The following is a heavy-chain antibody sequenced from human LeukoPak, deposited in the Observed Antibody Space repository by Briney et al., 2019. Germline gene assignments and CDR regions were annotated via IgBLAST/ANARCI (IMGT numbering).Heavy chain of an antibody. CDR1: GYTFTNYW. CDR2: IYPGDSDT. CDR3: ARPYDFWSGYYGY. Sequence: GESLKISCKGSGYTFTNYWITWVRQMPGKGLEWMGVIYPGDSDTRYSPSFQGQVTISADKSISTAYLQWSSLKASDTAMYYCARPYDFWSGYYGYWGQGTLVTVSS. V-gene: IGHV5-51*01. J-gene: IGHJ4*02. D-gene: IGHD3-3*01.